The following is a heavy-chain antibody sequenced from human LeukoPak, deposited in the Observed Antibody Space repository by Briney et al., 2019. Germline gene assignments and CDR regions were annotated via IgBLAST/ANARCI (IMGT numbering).Heavy chain of an antibody. J-gene: IGHJ5*02. Sequence: PSETLSLTCTVSGGSISSYYWSWIRQPPGKGLEWIGYIYYSGSTNHNPSLKSRVTISVDTSKNQFSLKLSSVTAADTAVYYCARIVPYPNWFDPWGQGTLVTVSS. CDR3: ARIVPYPNWFDP. D-gene: IGHD1-26*01. CDR2: IYYSGST. CDR1: GGSISSYY. V-gene: IGHV4-59*08.